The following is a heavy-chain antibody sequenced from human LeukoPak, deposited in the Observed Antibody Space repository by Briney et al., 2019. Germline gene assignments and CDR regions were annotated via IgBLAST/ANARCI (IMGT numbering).Heavy chain of an antibody. CDR2: ISSSGSTI. J-gene: IGHJ5*02. V-gene: IGHV3-11*01. D-gene: IGHD6-6*01. Sequence: GGSLRLSCPASGFTSSDYYMSWFRQAPGKGLEWVSYISSSGSTIYYADSVKGRFTISRDNAKNSLYLLMNSLRAEDTAVYYCASASARPGWFDPWGQGTRVTVSS. CDR1: GFTSSDYY. CDR3: ASASARPGWFDP.